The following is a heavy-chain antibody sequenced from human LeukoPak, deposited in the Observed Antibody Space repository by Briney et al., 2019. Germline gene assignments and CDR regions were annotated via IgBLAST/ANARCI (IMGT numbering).Heavy chain of an antibody. CDR3: ARDPAYGAYAFDI. V-gene: IGHV1-69*13. CDR1: GGTFSSYA. J-gene: IGHJ3*02. D-gene: IGHD4-17*01. CDR2: IIPIFGTA. Sequence: ASVKVSCKASGGTFSSYAISWVRQAPGQGLEWMGGIIPIFGTANYAQKFQGRVTITADESTSTAYMELSSLRSEDTAVYYCARDPAYGAYAFDIWGQGTMVTVSS.